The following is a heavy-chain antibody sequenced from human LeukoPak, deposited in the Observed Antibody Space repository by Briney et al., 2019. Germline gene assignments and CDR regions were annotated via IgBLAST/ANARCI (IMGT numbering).Heavy chain of an antibody. D-gene: IGHD3-9*01. J-gene: IGHJ6*03. Sequence: GASVKVSCKASGGTFSSYAISWVRQAPGQGLEWMGGIIPIFDTVNYAQKFQGRVTITADKSTSTAYMELSSLRSEDTAVYYCARDGRYFVWSPTYYYDYYMDVWGQGTTVTVSS. CDR3: ARDGRYFVWSPTYYYDYYMDV. CDR2: IIPIFDTV. CDR1: GGTFSSYA. V-gene: IGHV1-69*06.